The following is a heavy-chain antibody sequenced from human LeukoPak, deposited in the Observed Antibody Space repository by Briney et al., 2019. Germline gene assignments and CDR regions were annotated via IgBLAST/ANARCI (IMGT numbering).Heavy chain of an antibody. J-gene: IGHJ4*02. CDR1: GDSIGSYY. Sequence: SETLSLTCTVSGDSIGSYYWSWIRQPPGKGLEWIGYIYYSGSTNYNPSLRSRVTISVDTSKNQFSLRLNSVTAADTAVYYCARLPRSGYFYFDYWGQGTLVTVSS. V-gene: IGHV4-59*08. CDR2: IYYSGST. CDR3: ARLPRSGYFYFDY. D-gene: IGHD3-22*01.